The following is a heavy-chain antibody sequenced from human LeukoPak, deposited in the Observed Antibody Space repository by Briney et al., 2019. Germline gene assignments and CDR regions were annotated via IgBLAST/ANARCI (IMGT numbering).Heavy chain of an antibody. J-gene: IGHJ4*02. CDR1: GGSFSGYY. D-gene: IGHD2-2*01. CDR3: ARGPDIVVVPAAMWLDY. CDR2: INHSGST. V-gene: IGHV4-34*01. Sequence: PSETLSLTCAVYGGSFSGYYWSWIRQPPGKGLEWIGEINHSGSTNYKPSLKSRVTVSVDTSKNQFSLKLSSVTAEDTAVYHCARGPDIVVVPAAMWLDYWGEGTLVTVSS.